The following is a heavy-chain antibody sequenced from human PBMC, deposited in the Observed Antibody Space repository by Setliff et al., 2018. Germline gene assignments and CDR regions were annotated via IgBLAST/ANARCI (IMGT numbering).Heavy chain of an antibody. J-gene: IGHJ5*02. CDR3: ARASYGWGSHYKIKWFDP. CDR2: INHRGDT. V-gene: IGHV4-34*01. D-gene: IGHD3-10*01. CDR1: GDSFSDYY. Sequence: PSETLSLTCAVYGDSFSDYYWSWIRQPPGKGLEWIEEINHRGDTNYSPSLRSRVTISLDKSRNQFSLHLNSVTASDTAVYYCARASYGWGSHYKIKWFDPWGQGTLVTVSS.